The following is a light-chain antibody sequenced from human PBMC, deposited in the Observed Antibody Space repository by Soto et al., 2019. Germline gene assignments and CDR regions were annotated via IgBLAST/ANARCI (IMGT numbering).Light chain of an antibody. V-gene: IGKV3-20*01. J-gene: IGKJ2*03. CDR1: QSVINY. CDR2: GVS. Sequence: EVVLTQSPGTLSLSPGERATLSCRASQSVINYLGWYQQKPGQAPRLLIYGVSSRATGIPDRFSGSGSGTDFTLNISRLESEDFAVYYCHQYGSSHSFGQGTKLEIK. CDR3: HQYGSSHS.